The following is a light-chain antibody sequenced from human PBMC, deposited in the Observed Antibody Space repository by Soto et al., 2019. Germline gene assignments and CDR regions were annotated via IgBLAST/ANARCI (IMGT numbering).Light chain of an antibody. V-gene: IGKV3-20*01. CDR3: QQFGSSSYT. CDR2: GAS. Sequence: EIVLTQSPGTLSLSPGERATLSCRASQSVSSNYLAWYQQKPGQAPRLLIYGASSRATGIPDRFSGSGSGTDFTLTISRLAPEDSAVYYCQQFGSSSYTFGQGTTLEIK. J-gene: IGKJ2*01. CDR1: QSVSSNY.